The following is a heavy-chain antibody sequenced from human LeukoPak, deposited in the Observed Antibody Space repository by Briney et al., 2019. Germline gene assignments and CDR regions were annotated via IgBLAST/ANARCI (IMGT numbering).Heavy chain of an antibody. CDR2: TYYRSKWYN. Sequence: SQTLSLTCAISGDSVSSNSAAWNWIRQSPSRGLEWLGRTYYRSKWYNEYALSVKSRMTINPDTSENQFSLQLNSVTPEDSAVYYCARGGNFAFQIWGQGTMVTVSS. D-gene: IGHD4-23*01. J-gene: IGHJ3*02. CDR1: GDSVSSNSAA. V-gene: IGHV6-1*01. CDR3: ARGGNFAFQI.